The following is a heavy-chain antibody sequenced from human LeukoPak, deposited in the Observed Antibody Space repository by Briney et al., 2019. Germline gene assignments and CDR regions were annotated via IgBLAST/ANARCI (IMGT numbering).Heavy chain of an antibody. J-gene: IGHJ6*02. CDR2: IKSKTDGGTT. D-gene: IGHD1-26*01. CDR3: TTKWTRLGATHYGMDV. CDR1: GFTFSNAW. Sequence: PGGSLRLSCAASGFTFSNAWMSWVRQAPGKGLEWVGRIKSKTDGGTTDYAAPVKGRFTISRDDSKNTLYLQMNSLKTEDTAVHYCTTKWTRLGATHYGMDVWGQGTTVTVSS. V-gene: IGHV3-15*01.